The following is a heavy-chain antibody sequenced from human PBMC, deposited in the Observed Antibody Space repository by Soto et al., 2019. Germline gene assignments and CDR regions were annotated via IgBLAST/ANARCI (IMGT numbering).Heavy chain of an antibody. CDR3: ARGGGMVYAAAYYYYYYMDV. Sequence: ASVKVSCKASGYTFTGYYMHWVRQAPGQGLEWMGWINPNSGNTGYAQKFQGRVTMTRNTSISTAYMELSSLRSEDTAVYYCARGGGMVYAAAYYYYYYMDVWGKGTTVTVSS. V-gene: IGHV1-8*02. CDR2: INPNSGNT. J-gene: IGHJ6*03. D-gene: IGHD2-8*01. CDR1: GYTFTGYY.